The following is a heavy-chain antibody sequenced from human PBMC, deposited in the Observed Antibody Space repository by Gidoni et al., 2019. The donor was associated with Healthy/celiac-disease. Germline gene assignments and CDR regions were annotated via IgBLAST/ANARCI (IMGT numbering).Heavy chain of an antibody. Sequence: EVQLVESGGGMVKPGGSLRLSCAASGITFSSYSMNWVRQATGKGLEWVSSISSSSSYSYYADSLYGRFTISRDNAKNSLYLQMNSLRAEDTAVYYCARYSSGWFTLDYWGQGTLVTVSS. D-gene: IGHD6-19*01. CDR2: ISSSSSYS. CDR3: ARYSSGWFTLDY. J-gene: IGHJ4*02. V-gene: IGHV3-21*01. CDR1: GITFSSYS.